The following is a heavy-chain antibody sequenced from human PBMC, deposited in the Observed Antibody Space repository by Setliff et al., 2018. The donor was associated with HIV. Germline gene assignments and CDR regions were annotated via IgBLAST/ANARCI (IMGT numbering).Heavy chain of an antibody. Sequence: ASVTVSCKASAFTFNIYAIHWVRQAPGQGLEWMGYIDANTGIPTYAQALSGRFVFSLDTSVTTAYLQISSLTAEDTAVYYCARDFLGDPDWSLDYWGQGTLVTVSS. CDR3: ARDFLGDPDWSLDY. D-gene: IGHD3-9*01. CDR1: AFTFNIYA. J-gene: IGHJ4*02. V-gene: IGHV7-4-1*02. CDR2: IDANTGIP.